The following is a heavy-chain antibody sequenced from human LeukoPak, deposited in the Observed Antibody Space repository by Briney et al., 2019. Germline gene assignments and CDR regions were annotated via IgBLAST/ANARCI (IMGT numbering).Heavy chain of an antibody. V-gene: IGHV3-33*01. CDR2: IWYDGSEK. J-gene: IGHJ4*02. CDR1: GFTFVSYG. Sequence: GGSLRLSCAASGFTFVSYGMHWVRQAPGKGLEWVALIWYDGSEKYYADSVKGRFTISRDNSKKTLYLQMNSLRAEDTAVYYCARDRRDFDYWGQGTLVTVSS. CDR3: ARDRRDFDY.